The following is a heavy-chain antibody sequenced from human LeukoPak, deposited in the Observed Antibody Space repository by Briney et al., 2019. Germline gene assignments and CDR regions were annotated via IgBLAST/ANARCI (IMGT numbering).Heavy chain of an antibody. V-gene: IGHV3-7*01. J-gene: IGHJ6*03. CDR1: GGSFSGYY. Sequence: ETLSLTCAVYGGSFSGYYWSWVRQAPGKGLEWVADIKEDGSEKSYVDSVKGRFTISRDNAKNSLYLQMNTLRAEDTAVYYCARDLVWFGEPKGYYNYMDVWGKGTTVTVSS. CDR2: IKEDGSEK. CDR3: ARDLVWFGEPKGYYNYMDV. D-gene: IGHD3-10*01.